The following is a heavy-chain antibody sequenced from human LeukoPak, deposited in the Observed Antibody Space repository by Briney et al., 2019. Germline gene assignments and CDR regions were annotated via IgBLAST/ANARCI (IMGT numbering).Heavy chain of an antibody. J-gene: IGHJ1*01. CDR1: GFTVSSNY. D-gene: IGHD3-22*01. V-gene: IGHV3-53*01. Sequence: PGGSLRLSCAASGFTVSSNYMSWVRQAPGKGLEWVSVIYSGGSTYYADSVKGRFTISRDNSKNTLYLQMNSLRAEDTAVYYCARDLGYYDSSGYYHSYFQHWGQGTLVTVSS. CDR2: IYSGGST. CDR3: ARDLGYYDSSGYYHSYFQH.